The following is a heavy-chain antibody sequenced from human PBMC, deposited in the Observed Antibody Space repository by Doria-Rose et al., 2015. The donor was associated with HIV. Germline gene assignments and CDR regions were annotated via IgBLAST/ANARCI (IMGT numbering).Heavy chain of an antibody. CDR1: GGSISHYY. CDR2: IFYTGST. J-gene: IGHJ4*02. D-gene: IGHD1-26*01. CDR3: ARVLSGTYDY. V-gene: IGHV4-59*01. Sequence: QVQLQESGPGLVKPSETQSLTCSVSGGSISHYYWSWIRQPPGKGLEYIGDIFYTGSTNYSPSLKSRVSISIDTSKNKFSLRLSSVTAAGTAVYYCARVLSGTYDYWGQGTLVTVSS.